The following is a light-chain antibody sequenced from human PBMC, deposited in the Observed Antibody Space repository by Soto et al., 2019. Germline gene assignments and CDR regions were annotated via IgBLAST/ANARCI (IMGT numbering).Light chain of an antibody. CDR1: SSSIGAGYD. Sequence: QSVLTQPPSVSGAPGQRVTISCTGGSSSIGAGYDVHWYQHLPGTAPKLLIYGDSNRPSGVPDRFSGSKSGTSASLAITGLQAEAEGDYYCQSYDSSLSGRVVFGGGTKLTVL. CDR2: GDS. J-gene: IGLJ2*01. CDR3: QSYDSSLSGRVV. V-gene: IGLV1-40*01.